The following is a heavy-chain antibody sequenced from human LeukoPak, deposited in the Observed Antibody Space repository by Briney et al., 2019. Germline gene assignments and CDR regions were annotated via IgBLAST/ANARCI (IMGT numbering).Heavy chain of an antibody. CDR1: GYTFTSYG. J-gene: IGHJ4*02. Sequence: ASVKVSCKASGYTFTSYGISWVRQAPGQGLEWMGWISAYNGNTSYAQKLQGRVTMTTDTSTSTAYMELRSLRSDDTAVYYCARVRSYSSGWSLGFYWGQGTLVTVSS. CDR2: ISAYNGNT. V-gene: IGHV1-18*01. CDR3: ARVRSYSSGWSLGFY. D-gene: IGHD6-19*01.